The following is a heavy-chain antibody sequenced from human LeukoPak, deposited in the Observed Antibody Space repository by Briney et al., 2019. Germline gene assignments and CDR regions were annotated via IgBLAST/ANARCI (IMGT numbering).Heavy chain of an antibody. Sequence: PSETLSLTCTVSGGSISSYYWSWIRQPPGKGLEWIGSVNHGGSTYYNPSLKSRVTVSVDTSKNQFSLKLSSVTAADTAIYYCARHPPPYDFWSGLVFDFWGQGTMVTVSS. V-gene: IGHV4-59*08. CDR2: VNHGGST. D-gene: IGHD3-3*01. J-gene: IGHJ3*01. CDR1: GGSISSYY. CDR3: ARHPPPYDFWSGLVFDF.